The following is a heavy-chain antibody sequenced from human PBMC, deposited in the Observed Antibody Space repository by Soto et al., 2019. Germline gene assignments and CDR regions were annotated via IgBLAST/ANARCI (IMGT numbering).Heavy chain of an antibody. V-gene: IGHV3-30-3*01. CDR2: ISYDGSNK. CDR3: ARDRYKSGSYIWFDP. D-gene: IGHD3-10*01. Sequence: GGSLRLSCAASGFTFSSYAMHWVRQAPGKGLEWVAVISYDGSNKYYADSVKGRFTISRDNSKNTLYLQMNSLRAEDTAVYYCARDRYKSGSYIWFDPWGQGTLVTVSS. CDR1: GFTFSSYA. J-gene: IGHJ5*02.